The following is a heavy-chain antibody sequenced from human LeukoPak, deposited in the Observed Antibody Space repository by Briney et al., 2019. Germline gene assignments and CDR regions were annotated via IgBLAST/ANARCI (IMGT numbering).Heavy chain of an antibody. V-gene: IGHV3-30*09. J-gene: IGHJ4*02. CDR1: GFTFSTSN. CDR3: ARGPLRDFDF. Sequence: GGSLRLSCAASGFTFSTSNMHWVRQAPGKGLEWVSFISYDGSNKKEADSVKGRFAISRDNSKNTLYLQMNSLRAADTAVYYCARGPLRDFDFWGQGILVTVSS. CDR2: ISYDGSNK.